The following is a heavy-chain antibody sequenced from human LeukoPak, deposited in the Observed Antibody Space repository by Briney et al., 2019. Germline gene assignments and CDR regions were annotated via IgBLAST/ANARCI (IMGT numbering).Heavy chain of an antibody. CDR3: ARESGNYDFWSGSNL. D-gene: IGHD3-3*01. J-gene: IGHJ5*02. CDR2: IIPIFGTA. CDR1: GGTFSGYA. Sequence: GSSVKVSCKASGGTFSGYAISWVRQAPGQGLEWMGGIIPIFGTANYAQKFQGRVTITADESTSTAYMELSSLRSEDTAVYYCARESGNYDFWSGSNLWGQGTLVTVSS. V-gene: IGHV1-69*01.